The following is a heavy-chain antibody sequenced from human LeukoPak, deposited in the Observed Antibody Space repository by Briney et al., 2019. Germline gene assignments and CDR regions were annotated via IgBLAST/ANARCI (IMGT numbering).Heavy chain of an antibody. Sequence: GGSLRLSCAASGFTLRSYWMHWVRQAPGKGLVWVSRVSGDGSITYYADSVKGRFTMSRDNAKNTLYLQINSLRVEDTAVYYCARQNYGNPDYWGQGTLVTVSS. CDR1: GFTLRSYW. CDR3: ARQNYGNPDY. J-gene: IGHJ4*02. CDR2: VSGDGSIT. V-gene: IGHV3-74*01. D-gene: IGHD3-16*01.